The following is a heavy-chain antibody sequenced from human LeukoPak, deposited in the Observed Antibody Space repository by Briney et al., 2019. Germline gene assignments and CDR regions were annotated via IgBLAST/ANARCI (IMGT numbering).Heavy chain of an antibody. V-gene: IGHV3-23*01. D-gene: IGHD5-18*01. Sequence: PGGSLRLSCAASGFTFSSYAMSWVRQAPGKGLEWVSAISGSGGSTYYADSVKGRFTISRDNAKNSLYLQMNSLRAEDTALYYCAKDIKADRLRQLWPDIFDYWGQGTLVTVSS. CDR3: AKDIKADRLRQLWPDIFDY. CDR1: GFTFSSYA. J-gene: IGHJ4*02. CDR2: ISGSGGST.